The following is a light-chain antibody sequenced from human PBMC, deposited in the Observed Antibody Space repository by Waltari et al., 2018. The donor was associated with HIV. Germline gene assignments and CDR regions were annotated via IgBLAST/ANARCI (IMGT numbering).Light chain of an antibody. J-gene: IGKJ1*01. V-gene: IGKV3-20*01. CDR2: GAS. CDR3: QQSET. CDR1: QTVISSY. Sequence: EIVFTQSPGTLSLSPGERAHLSCRASQTVISSYLAWYQQKSGQAPRRLIYGASSRATGIPDRLSGSGSGTEFTLTIARLEPEDFAVYYCQQSETFGQGTRVEIK.